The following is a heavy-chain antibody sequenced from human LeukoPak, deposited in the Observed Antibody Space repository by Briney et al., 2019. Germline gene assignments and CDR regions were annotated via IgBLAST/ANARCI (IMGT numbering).Heavy chain of an antibody. CDR3: ARHGYLDTAMVALDY. CDR1: GGSFSGYY. CDR2: INHSGST. J-gene: IGHJ4*02. V-gene: IGHV4-34*01. Sequence: PSETLSLTCAVYGGSFSGYYWSWIRQPPGKGLEWIGEINHSGSTNYNPSLKSRVTISVDTSKNQFSLKLSSVTAADTAVYYCARHGYLDTAMVALDYWGQGTLVTVSS. D-gene: IGHD5-18*01.